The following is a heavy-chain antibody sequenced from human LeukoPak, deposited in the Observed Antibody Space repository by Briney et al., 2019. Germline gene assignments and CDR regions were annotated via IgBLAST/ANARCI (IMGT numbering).Heavy chain of an antibody. J-gene: IGHJ4*02. CDR3: ARAQHRGWGFDN. Sequence: PGGSLRLSCAASGFTFNSYAMHWVRQAPGKGLEWVALISYDGSNKNYADSVKGRFTISRDDSRNTLYLQMNSLRAEDTAVYYCARAQHRGWGFDNWGQGTLVTVSS. D-gene: IGHD1-26*01. V-gene: IGHV3-30*04. CDR2: ISYDGSNK. CDR1: GFTFNSYA.